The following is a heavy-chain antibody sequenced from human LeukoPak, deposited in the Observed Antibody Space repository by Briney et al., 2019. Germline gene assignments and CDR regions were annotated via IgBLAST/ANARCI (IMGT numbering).Heavy chain of an antibody. CDR1: GGSISSGEYF. Sequence: PAGTLSLTCAVSGGSISSGEYFWSWIRQPPGKGLEGVGHTSYSGSTYYNPSLKSGVTISVATSKHQFPLNLRSVTATDTAVYFCAREAPLVRYGSAGGMDVWDKGTTVTVSS. CDR2: TSYSGST. D-gene: IGHD3-10*01. CDR3: AREAPLVRYGSAGGMDV. V-gene: IGHV4-30-4*01. J-gene: IGHJ6*04.